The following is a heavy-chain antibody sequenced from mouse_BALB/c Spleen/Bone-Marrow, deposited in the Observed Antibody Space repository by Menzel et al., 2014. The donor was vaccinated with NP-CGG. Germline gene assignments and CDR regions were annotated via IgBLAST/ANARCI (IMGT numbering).Heavy chain of an antibody. V-gene: IGHV14-3*02. CDR1: GFNIKDTY. CDR2: IDPANGNT. D-gene: IGHD1-1*01. Sequence: VQLQQSGAELVKSGASVKLSCTASGFNIKDTYMHWVKQRPEQGLEWIGRIDPANGNTKYDPKFQGKATITADTSSNTAYLQLRSLTSEDTAVYYCARYYYGTLLDYWGQGTTLTVSS. J-gene: IGHJ2*01. CDR3: ARYYYGTLLDY.